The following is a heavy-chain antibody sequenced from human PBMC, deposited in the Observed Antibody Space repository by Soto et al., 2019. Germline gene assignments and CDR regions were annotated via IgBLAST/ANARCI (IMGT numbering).Heavy chain of an antibody. CDR3: ATDRYYDILTGYYSDY. CDR2: FDPEDGET. Sequence: ASVKVSCKVSGYTLTELSMHWVRQAPGKGLEWMGGFDPEDGETIYAQKFQGRVTMTEDTSTDTAYMELSSLRSEDTAVYYCATDRYYDILTGYYSDYWGQGTLVTVS. V-gene: IGHV1-24*01. J-gene: IGHJ4*02. D-gene: IGHD3-9*01. CDR1: GYTLTELS.